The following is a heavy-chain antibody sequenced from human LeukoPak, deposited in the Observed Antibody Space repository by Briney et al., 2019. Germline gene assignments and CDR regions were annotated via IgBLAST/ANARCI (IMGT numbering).Heavy chain of an antibody. V-gene: IGHV1-69*04. CDR3: ARAPHYYDSSGFRY. CDR2: IIPILGIA. D-gene: IGHD3-22*01. Sequence: ASVKVSCKASGYTFTSYGINWVRQAPGQGLEWMGRIIPILGIANYAQKFQGRVTITADKSTSTAYMELSSLRSEDTAVYYCARAPHYYDSSGFRYWGQGTLVTVSS. J-gene: IGHJ4*02. CDR1: GYTFTSYG.